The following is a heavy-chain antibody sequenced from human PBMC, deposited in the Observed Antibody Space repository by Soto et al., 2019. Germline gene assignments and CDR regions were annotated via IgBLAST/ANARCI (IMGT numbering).Heavy chain of an antibody. Sequence: QVQLQQWGAGLLKPSETLSLTCAVYGGSFSGYYWTWIRQPPGTGVEWIGEIIHSGSTNYNPTLKVRVTKSVDTSKNKSALKLTSVTAADTAVYYCARDKITGLFDYWGEGTLVTVSS. CDR2: IIHSGST. D-gene: IGHD2-8*02. J-gene: IGHJ4*02. CDR3: ARDKITGLFDY. CDR1: GGSFSGYY. V-gene: IGHV4-34*12.